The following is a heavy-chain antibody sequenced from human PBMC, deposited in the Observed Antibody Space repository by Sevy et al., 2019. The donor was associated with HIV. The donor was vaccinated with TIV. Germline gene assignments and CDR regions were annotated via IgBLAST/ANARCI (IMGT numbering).Heavy chain of an antibody. V-gene: IGHV3-7*01. CDR2: IKQDGSEK. CDR1: GFTFSSYW. D-gene: IGHD3-9*01. CDR3: AVLRYFDWLSYFDY. J-gene: IGHJ4*02. Sequence: GGSLRLSCAASGFTFSSYWMSWVRQAPGKGLEWVANIKQDGSEKYYVDSVKGRFTISRDNAKNSLYLQMNSLRAEDTALYYCAVLRYFDWLSYFDYWGQGTLVTVSS.